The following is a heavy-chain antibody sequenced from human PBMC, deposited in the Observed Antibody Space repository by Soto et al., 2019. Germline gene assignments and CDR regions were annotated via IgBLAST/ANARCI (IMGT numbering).Heavy chain of an antibody. Sequence: ASVKVSCKASGYTFTSYYMHWVRQAHGQGLEWMGIINPSGGSTSYAQKFQGRVTMTRDTSTSTVYMELSSLRSEDTAVYYCARGGHIVVVVAATPSWFDPWGQGTLVTVSS. CDR2: INPSGGST. V-gene: IGHV1-46*03. CDR3: ARGGHIVVVVAATPSWFDP. CDR1: GYTFTSYY. J-gene: IGHJ5*02. D-gene: IGHD2-15*01.